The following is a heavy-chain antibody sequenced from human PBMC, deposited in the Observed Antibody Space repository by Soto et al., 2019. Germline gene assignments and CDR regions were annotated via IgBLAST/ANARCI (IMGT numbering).Heavy chain of an antibody. D-gene: IGHD6-19*01. Sequence: SETLSLTCAVYGGSFSGYYXTWIRQPPGTGLEWIGEINHSGSTNYNPSLKSRFTISRDNAKNSLYLQMNSLRAEDTAVYYCATAGEQWLATTHDYWGQGTLVTVSS. CDR3: ATAGEQWLATTHDY. CDR2: INHSGST. V-gene: IGHV4-34*01. CDR1: GGSFSGYY. J-gene: IGHJ4*02.